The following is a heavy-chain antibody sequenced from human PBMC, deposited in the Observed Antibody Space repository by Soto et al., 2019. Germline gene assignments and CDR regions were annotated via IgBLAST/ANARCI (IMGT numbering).Heavy chain of an antibody. D-gene: IGHD2-8*01. CDR3: AKASLYCTNGVCKIYYYGMDV. J-gene: IGHJ6*02. CDR2: ISWNSGSI. CDR1: GFTFDDYA. Sequence: EVQLVESGGGLVQPGRSLRLSCAASGFTFDDYAMHWVRQAPGKGLEWVSGISWNSGSIGYADSVKGRFTISRDNAKNSLYLQMNSLRAEDTALYYCAKASLYCTNGVCKIYYYGMDVWSQGTTVTVSS. V-gene: IGHV3-9*01.